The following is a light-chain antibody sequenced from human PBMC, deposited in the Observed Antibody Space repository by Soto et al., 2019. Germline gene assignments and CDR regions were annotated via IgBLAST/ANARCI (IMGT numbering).Light chain of an antibody. CDR3: QQYNSYRT. CDR1: HSISSS. Sequence: DIQMTQSPSTLSGSVGDRVTITCRASHSISSSLTWYQQKPGKAPKLLIYDASSLESGVPSRFSGSGSGTEFTLTISSLQPDDFATYYCQQYNSYRTFGQGTKVDIK. V-gene: IGKV1-5*01. CDR2: DAS. J-gene: IGKJ1*01.